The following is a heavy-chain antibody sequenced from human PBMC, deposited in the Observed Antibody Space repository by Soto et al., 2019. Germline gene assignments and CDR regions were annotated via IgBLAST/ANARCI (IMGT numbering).Heavy chain of an antibody. D-gene: IGHD6-19*01. CDR3: ARANLLSGWTFDH. CDR2: IFHSGRT. Sequence: PSETLSLTCSVCGASIISHDRWLWIRQTPGKGVGWIGEIFHSGRTNYSQSFKSRVTISVDTSKSQFSLEMASVTAADTAVYYCARANLLSGWTFDHWGQGSPVTVSS. J-gene: IGHJ4*02. CDR1: GASIISHDR. V-gene: IGHV4-4*02.